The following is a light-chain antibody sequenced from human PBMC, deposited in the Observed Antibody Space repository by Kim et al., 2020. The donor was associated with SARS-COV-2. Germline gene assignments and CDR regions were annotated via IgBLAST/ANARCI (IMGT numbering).Light chain of an antibody. CDR1: QGISSY. V-gene: IGKV1-8*01. Sequence: SASTGDRVTITCRASQGISSYLAWYQQKPGKAPKLLIYAASTLQSGVPSRFRGSGSGTDFTLTISCLQSEDFATYYCQQYYSYPYTFGQGTKLEI. CDR3: QQYYSYPYT. J-gene: IGKJ2*01. CDR2: AAS.